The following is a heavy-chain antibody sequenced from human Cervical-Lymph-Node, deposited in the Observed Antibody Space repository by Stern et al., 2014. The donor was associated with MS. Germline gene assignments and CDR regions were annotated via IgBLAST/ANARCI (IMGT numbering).Heavy chain of an antibody. Sequence: QVQMQESGPGLAKPSETLSLSCSVSGGTVSSGSYYWNWIRQPPGKGPEWIGYIYYSGRTDYNPSCKSRVTISVDTSKNQFSLKLRSVTAADTALYYCARERGDGYNFVDYWGQGILVTVSS. CDR1: GGTVSSGSYY. D-gene: IGHD5-24*01. CDR3: ARERGDGYNFVDY. CDR2: IYYSGRT. J-gene: IGHJ4*02. V-gene: IGHV4-61*01.